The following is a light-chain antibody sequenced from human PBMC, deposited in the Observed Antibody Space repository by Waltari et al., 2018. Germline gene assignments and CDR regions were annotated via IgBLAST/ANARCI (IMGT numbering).Light chain of an antibody. CDR3: QAGHTQSDRVV. CDR1: NIGSES. CDR2: EDS. J-gene: IGLJ3*02. V-gene: IGLV3-21*02. Sequence: SYVLTQPPSVSVAPGQTARITCEGDNIGSESLHWYQQRPGQAPLVVVYEDSDRPSGIPERFSGFNSGNMATLTISRVEAGDEADYYCQAGHTQSDRVVFGGGTKLTV.